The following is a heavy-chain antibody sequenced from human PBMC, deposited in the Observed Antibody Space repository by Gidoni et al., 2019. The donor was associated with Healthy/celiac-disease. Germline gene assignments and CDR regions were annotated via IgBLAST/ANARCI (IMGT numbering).Heavy chain of an antibody. D-gene: IGHD2-2*01. CDR1: GFTFGDYA. Sequence: EVQLVESGGGLVQPGRSLSLSCTASGFTFGDYAMSWVRQAPGKGLEWVGFIRSKAYGGTTEYAASVKGRFTISRDDSKSIAYLQMNSLKTEDTAVYYCTRDSCSSTSCYLHYYYGMDVWGQGTTVTVSS. J-gene: IGHJ6*02. V-gene: IGHV3-49*04. CDR3: TRDSCSSTSCYLHYYYGMDV. CDR2: IRSKAYGGTT.